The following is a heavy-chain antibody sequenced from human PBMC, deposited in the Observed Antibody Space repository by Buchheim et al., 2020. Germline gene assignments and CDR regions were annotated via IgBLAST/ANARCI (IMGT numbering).Heavy chain of an antibody. Sequence: QVQLQQWGAGLLKPSETLSLTCAVYGGSFSGYYWSWIRQPPGKGLEWIGEINHSGSTNYNPSLKSRVTISVDTSKNQFSLKLSSVTAADTAVYYCARGEYCSSTSCYDLLGYWFDPWGQGTL. CDR1: GGSFSGYY. D-gene: IGHD2-2*01. J-gene: IGHJ5*02. CDR3: ARGEYCSSTSCYDLLGYWFDP. V-gene: IGHV4-34*01. CDR2: INHSGST.